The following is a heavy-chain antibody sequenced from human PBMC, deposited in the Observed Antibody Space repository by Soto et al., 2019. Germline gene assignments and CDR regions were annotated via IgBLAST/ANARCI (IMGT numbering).Heavy chain of an antibody. CDR3: ARLRYCSGGSCYPGWDY. CDR1: GGSISSSSYY. D-gene: IGHD2-15*01. CDR2: IYYSGST. Sequence: QLQLQESGPGLVKPSETLSLTCTVSGGSISSSSYYWGWIRQPPGKGLEWIGSIYYSGSTYYNPSLKSRVAISVDTSKNQFSLKLSSVTAADTAVYYCARLRYCSGGSCYPGWDYWGQGTLVTVSS. V-gene: IGHV4-39*01. J-gene: IGHJ4*02.